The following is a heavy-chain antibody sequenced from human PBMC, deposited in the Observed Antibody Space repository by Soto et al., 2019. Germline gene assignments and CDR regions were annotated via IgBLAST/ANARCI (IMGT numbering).Heavy chain of an antibody. D-gene: IGHD1-7*01. CDR3: ARFNPGNWNYGGDFDY. CDR2: IYYSGST. J-gene: IGHJ4*02. Sequence: SETLSLTCTVSGGSISSYYWSWIRQPPGKGLEWIGYIYYSGSTNYNPSLKSRVTISVDTSKNQFSLKLSSVTAADTAVYYCARFNPGNWNYGGDFDYWGQGTLVTVSS. CDR1: GGSISSYY. V-gene: IGHV4-59*01.